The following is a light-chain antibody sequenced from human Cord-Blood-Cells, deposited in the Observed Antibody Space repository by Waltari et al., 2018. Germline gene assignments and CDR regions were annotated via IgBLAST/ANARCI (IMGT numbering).Light chain of an antibody. Sequence: QSALTQPASVSGSPGQSITISCTGTSSDVGGYNYVSWYQQHPGKAPKLKIYDVSKRTSGVSNRFSGSQSGHPASLTISGLQAEDEADYYCSSYTRSSTVVFGGGTKLTVL. CDR2: DVS. V-gene: IGLV2-14*01. J-gene: IGLJ2*01. CDR1: SSDVGGYNY. CDR3: SSYTRSSTVV.